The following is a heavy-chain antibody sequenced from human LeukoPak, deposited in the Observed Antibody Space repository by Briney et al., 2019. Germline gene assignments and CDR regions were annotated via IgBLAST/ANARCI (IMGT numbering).Heavy chain of an antibody. Sequence: GASVKVSCKASGYTFTNYFIHWVRQAPGQGLEWMGRINPKSGDTDYAQEFQGRVTMTRDTSISTAYMELSRLRSDDTAVYYCARAGFCSGGSCYYDIWGQGTMVTVSS. CDR3: ARAGFCSGGSCYYDI. J-gene: IGHJ3*02. D-gene: IGHD2-15*01. CDR1: GYTFTNYF. CDR2: INPKSGDT. V-gene: IGHV1-2*06.